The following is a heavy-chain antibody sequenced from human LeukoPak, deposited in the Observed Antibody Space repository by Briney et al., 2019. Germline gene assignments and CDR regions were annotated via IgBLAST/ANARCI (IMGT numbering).Heavy chain of an antibody. CDR1: GFTVSSNY. J-gene: IGHJ5*02. CDR2: ISSSSSYI. D-gene: IGHD3-10*01. CDR3: AKYAHGSGTSFDP. V-gene: IGHV3-21*01. Sequence: PGGSLRLSCAASGFTVSSNYMSWVRQAPGKGLEWVSSISSSSSYIYYADSVKGRFTISRDNAKNSVYLQMSSLRAEDTAVYHCAKYAHGSGTSFDPWGQGTLVTVSS.